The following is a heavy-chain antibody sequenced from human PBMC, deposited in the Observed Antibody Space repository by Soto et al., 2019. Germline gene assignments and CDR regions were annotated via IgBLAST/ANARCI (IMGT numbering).Heavy chain of an antibody. CDR3: ARIVTAVVGPFDY. J-gene: IGHJ4*02. Sequence: PSETLSLTCTVSGGSISSSSYYWGWIRQPPGKGLEWIGSIYYSGSTYYNPSLKSRVTISVDTSKNQFSLKLSSVTAADTAVYYCARIVTAVVGPFDYWGQGTLVTVSS. CDR1: GGSISSSSYY. V-gene: IGHV4-39*01. CDR2: IYYSGST. D-gene: IGHD5-18*01.